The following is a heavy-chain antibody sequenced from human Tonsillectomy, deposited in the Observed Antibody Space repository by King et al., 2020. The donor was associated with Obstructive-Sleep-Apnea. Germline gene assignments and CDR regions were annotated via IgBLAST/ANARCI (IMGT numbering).Heavy chain of an antibody. CDR1: GGSISSYY. CDR2: IYTSEST. V-gene: IGHV4-4*07. CDR3: AGGVVRAPSDWYFDL. D-gene: IGHD2-2*01. J-gene: IGHJ2*01. Sequence: VQLQESGPGLVKPSETLSLTCTVSGGSISSYYLSWIRQPAGKGLEWIVRIYTSESTNYNPSLKSRVTMSLDTSKNQFSLKLSSVTAADTAVYYCAGGVVRAPSDWYFDLWGRGTLVTVSS.